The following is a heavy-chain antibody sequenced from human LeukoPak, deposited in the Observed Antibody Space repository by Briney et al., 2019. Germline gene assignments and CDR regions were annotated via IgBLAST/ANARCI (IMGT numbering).Heavy chain of an antibody. CDR3: ARGFSGFWEFDS. CDR1: GGSFSSCS. J-gene: IGHJ4*02. Sequence: SETLSLTCDVSGGSFSSCSWNWIRQPPGKGLEWIAEISYAGNTHTGSTSYSASLKSRVTISVDTPKNQFSLHLSSVTAADAGVYYCARGFSGFWEFDSWGQGTLVTVSS. D-gene: IGHD1-14*01. V-gene: IGHV4-34*01. CDR2: ISYAGNTHTGST.